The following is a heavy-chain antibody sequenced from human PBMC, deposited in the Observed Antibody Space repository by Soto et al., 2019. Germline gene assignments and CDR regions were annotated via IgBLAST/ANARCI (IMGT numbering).Heavy chain of an antibody. D-gene: IGHD3-3*01. CDR1: GFTFSSYA. CDR3: AKDHSPFTIVSPFDP. V-gene: IGHV3-23*01. CDR2: ISGSGGTT. J-gene: IGHJ5*02. Sequence: EVQLLESGGGLVQPGGSLRLSCAASGFTFSSYAMSWVRQAPGKGLEWVSAISGSGGTTYYADSVKGRFTISRDNSKNTLYLQMNSLRAEDTAVYYCAKDHSPFTIVSPFDPWGQGTLVTVSS.